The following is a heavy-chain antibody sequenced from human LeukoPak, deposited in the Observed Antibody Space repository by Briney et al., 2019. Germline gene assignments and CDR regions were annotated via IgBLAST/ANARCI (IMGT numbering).Heavy chain of an antibody. J-gene: IGHJ6*03. D-gene: IGHD1-1*01. V-gene: IGHV4-59*01. CDR3: ARVSPSGTTIYYYYYMDV. CDR2: IYYSGST. Sequence: SETLSLTCTVSGGSISSYYWSWIRQPPGKGPEWIGYIYYSGSTNYNPSLKSRVTISVDTSKNQFSLKLSSVTAADTAVYYCARVSPSGTTIYYYYYMDVWGKGTTVTVSS. CDR1: GGSISSYY.